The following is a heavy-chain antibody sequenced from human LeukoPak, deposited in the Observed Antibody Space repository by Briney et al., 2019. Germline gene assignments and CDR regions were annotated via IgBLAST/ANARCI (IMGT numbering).Heavy chain of an antibody. D-gene: IGHD3-10*01. CDR1: GFTFSIYG. CDR3: TKEGLPSGSSWSAWFDP. Sequence: GGSLRLSCAASGFTFSIYGTHWVRQAPGKGLEWVAVIADDGKTTYYADSVKGRFTISRDNSKNTLYLQMNSLRAEDTAVYYCTKEGLPSGSSWSAWFDPWGQGTLVTVSS. J-gene: IGHJ5*02. CDR2: IADDGKTT. V-gene: IGHV3-30*18.